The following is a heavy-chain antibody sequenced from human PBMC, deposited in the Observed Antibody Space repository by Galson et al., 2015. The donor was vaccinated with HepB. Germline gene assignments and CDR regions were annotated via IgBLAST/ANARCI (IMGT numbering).Heavy chain of an antibody. CDR1: GFTFSSYA. V-gene: IGHV3-30*04. J-gene: IGHJ4*02. Sequence: SLRLSCAASGFTFSSYAMHWVRQAPGKGLEWVAVISYDGSNKYYADSVKGRFTISRDNSKNTLYLQMNSLRAEDTAVYYCAKDIPEQWLVNWGQGTLVTVSS. CDR2: ISYDGSNK. CDR3: AKDIPEQWLVN. D-gene: IGHD6-19*01.